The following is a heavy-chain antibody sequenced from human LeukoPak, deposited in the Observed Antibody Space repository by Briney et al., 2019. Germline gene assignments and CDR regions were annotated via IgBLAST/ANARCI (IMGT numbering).Heavy chain of an antibody. CDR2: ISGSGSST. D-gene: IGHD2-2*01. V-gene: IGHV3-23*01. Sequence: GGSLRLSCAASGFTFSSYAMSWVRQAPGKGLEWVSAISGSGSSTYYADSVKGRFTISRDNSKSTLYLQMNSLRAEDTAVCYCAKDRHAPGRYCSSTICFPFDPWGQGTLVTVSS. CDR1: GFTFSSYA. J-gene: IGHJ5*02. CDR3: AKDRHAPGRYCSSTICFPFDP.